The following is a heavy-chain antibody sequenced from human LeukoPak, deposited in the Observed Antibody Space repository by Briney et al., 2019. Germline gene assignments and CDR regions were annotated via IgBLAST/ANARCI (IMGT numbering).Heavy chain of an antibody. D-gene: IGHD6-13*01. CDR1: GYTFTGYY. V-gene: IGHV1-2*02. CDR2: INPNSGGT. CDR3: ATVAGIAAAGPFDY. Sequence: ASVTVSCTASGYTFTGYYMHWVRQAPGQGLEWMGWINPNSGGTNYAQKFQGRVTMTRDTSISTAYMELSSLRSEDTAVYYCATVAGIAAAGPFDYWGQGTLVTVSS. J-gene: IGHJ4*02.